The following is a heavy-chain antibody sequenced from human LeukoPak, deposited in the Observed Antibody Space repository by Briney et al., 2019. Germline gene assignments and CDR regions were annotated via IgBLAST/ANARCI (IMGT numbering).Heavy chain of an antibody. CDR1: GFTFSSSS. D-gene: IGHD4-17*01. J-gene: IGHJ4*02. V-gene: IGHV3-21*01. Sequence: GGSLRLSCAASGFTFSSSSMNWVRQAPGKGLEWVSSISSSSNYIYYADSLKGRFTISRDNAMNSVYLQMNNVTTEDTAVYYCATEDPATVTTYGFDSWGQGTLVTVSS. CDR3: ATEDPATVTTYGFDS. CDR2: ISSSSNYI.